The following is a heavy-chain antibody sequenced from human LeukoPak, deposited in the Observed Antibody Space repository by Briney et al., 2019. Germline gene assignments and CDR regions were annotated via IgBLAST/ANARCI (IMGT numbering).Heavy chain of an antibody. D-gene: IGHD1-26*01. CDR1: GLTFSRYW. V-gene: IGHV3-74*03. CDR3: VRDEGGATDLRFDY. Sequence: GGSLRLSCAASGLTFSRYWLHWVRQPPGKGLVWVSRINDNGSSKKYAYSVRGRFTISRKNATNTLYLEINSLRAEDTAVYYCVRDEGGATDLRFDYWSQGTLVTVSS. J-gene: IGHJ4*02. CDR2: INDNGSSK.